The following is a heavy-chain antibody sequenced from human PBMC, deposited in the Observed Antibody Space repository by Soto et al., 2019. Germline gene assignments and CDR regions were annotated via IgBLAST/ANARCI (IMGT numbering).Heavy chain of an antibody. CDR2: ISAYNGNN. Sequence: QVQMVQSGAEVKKPGASVKVSCKTSGYTFTSYGISWVRQAPGQGLEWMGWISAYNGNNNYAQKVQGRVTMTTDTSTSTAYMELRSLRSDDTAVYYCAIGLHNDYSNYWGSSYGMDVWGQGTTVTVSS. CDR1: GYTFTSYG. CDR3: AIGLHNDYSNYWGSSYGMDV. J-gene: IGHJ6*02. D-gene: IGHD4-4*01. V-gene: IGHV1-18*01.